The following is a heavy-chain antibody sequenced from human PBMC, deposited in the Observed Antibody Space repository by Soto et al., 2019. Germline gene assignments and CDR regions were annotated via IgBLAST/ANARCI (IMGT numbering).Heavy chain of an antibody. CDR1: GYTFTSYG. CDR2: ISAYNGNT. D-gene: IGHD2-8*01. V-gene: IGHV1-18*04. CDR3: ARDGIVLMVYVDAFDI. J-gene: IGHJ3*02. Sequence: XSVKVSCKASGYTFTSYGISWVRQAPVQGLEWMGWISAYNGNTNYAQKLQGRVTMTTDTSTSTAYMELRSLRSDDTAVYYCARDGIVLMVYVDAFDIWGQGTMVTVSS.